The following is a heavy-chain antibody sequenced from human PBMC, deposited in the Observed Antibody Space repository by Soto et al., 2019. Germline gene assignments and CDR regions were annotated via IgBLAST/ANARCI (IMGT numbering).Heavy chain of an antibody. V-gene: IGHV1-3*01. Sequence: QVQLVQSGPEVKRPGASVRISCRTAGYSFKNYAIHWVRQAPGKKLEWMGWSNEGSGNTRYSQKFQGRMTIARDTSASTSYLDLRSLTSEDTAIYFCARDDRTISGAVTLDYWGPGTLVTVSS. CDR2: SNEGSGNT. D-gene: IGHD3-3*02. J-gene: IGHJ4*02. CDR3: ARDDRTISGAVTLDY. CDR1: GYSFKNYA.